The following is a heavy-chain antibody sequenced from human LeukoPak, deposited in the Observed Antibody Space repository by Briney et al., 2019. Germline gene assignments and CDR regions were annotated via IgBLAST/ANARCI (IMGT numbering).Heavy chain of an antibody. Sequence: GGSLRLSCAASGFTFSSYGVHWVRQAPGKGLEWVAVISYDGSNKYYADSVKGRFTISRDNSKNTLYLQMNSLRAEDTAVYYCAKESYCGGDCYTFDYWGQGTLVTVSS. CDR1: GFTFSSYG. CDR2: ISYDGSNK. V-gene: IGHV3-30*18. J-gene: IGHJ4*02. CDR3: AKESYCGGDCYTFDY. D-gene: IGHD2-21*02.